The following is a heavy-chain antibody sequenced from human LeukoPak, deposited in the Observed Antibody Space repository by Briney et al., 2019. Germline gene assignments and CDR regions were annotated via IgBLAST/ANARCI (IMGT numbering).Heavy chain of an antibody. V-gene: IGHV1-8*03. Sequence: GASVKVSCKASGYTFTSYDINWGGQATGQGLEWMGGMNPNIGNTGYAQKFQCRVTITRNTSRSTAYMELSSLRSEDTAVYSCARGYYDSSGYRLGDFDYWGQGTLVTVSS. CDR2: MNPNIGNT. CDR1: GYTFTSYD. CDR3: ARGYYDSSGYRLGDFDY. J-gene: IGHJ4*02. D-gene: IGHD3-22*01.